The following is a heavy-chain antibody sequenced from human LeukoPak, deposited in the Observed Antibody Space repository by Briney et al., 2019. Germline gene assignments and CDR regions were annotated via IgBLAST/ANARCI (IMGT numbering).Heavy chain of an antibody. CDR1: GGSISSSSYY. D-gene: IGHD6-19*01. CDR2: IYHSGST. V-gene: IGHV4-39*07. Sequence: SETLSLTCTVSGGSISSSSYYWGWIRQPPGKGLEWIGSIYHSGSTYYNPSLKSRVTISVDTSKNQFSLKLSSVTAADTAVYYCARDPFTRAYSSGWFPGYYYGMDVWGQGTTVTVSS. J-gene: IGHJ6*02. CDR3: ARDPFTRAYSSGWFPGYYYGMDV.